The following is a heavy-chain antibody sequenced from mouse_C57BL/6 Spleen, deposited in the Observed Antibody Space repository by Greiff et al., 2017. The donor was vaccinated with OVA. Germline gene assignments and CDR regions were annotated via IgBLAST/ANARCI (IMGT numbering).Heavy chain of an antibody. J-gene: IGHJ4*01. CDR2: IWGDGST. V-gene: IGHV2-3*01. CDR1: GFSLTSYG. CDR3: AKEGEDYDDGDDYAMDY. D-gene: IGHD2-4*01. Sequence: VKLVESGPGLVAPSQSLSITCTVSGFSLTSYGVSWVRQPPGKGLEWLGVIWGDGSTNYHSALISRLSISKDNSKSQVFLKLNSLQTDDTATYYCAKEGEDYDDGDDYAMDYWGQGTSVTVSS.